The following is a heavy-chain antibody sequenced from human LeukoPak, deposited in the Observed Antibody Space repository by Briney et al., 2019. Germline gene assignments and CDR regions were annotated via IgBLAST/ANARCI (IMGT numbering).Heavy chain of an antibody. J-gene: IGHJ3*02. CDR1: GFTFSSYA. CDR3: AKSHQYYYDSSGYDSGAFDI. D-gene: IGHD3-22*01. V-gene: IGHV3-23*01. CDR2: ISGSGGST. Sequence: GGSLRLSCAASGFTFSSYAMSWVRQAPGKGLEWVSAISGSGGSTYYADSVKGRFTISRDNSKNTLYLQMNSLRAEDTAVYYCAKSHQYYYDSSGYDSGAFDIWGQGTMVTVSS.